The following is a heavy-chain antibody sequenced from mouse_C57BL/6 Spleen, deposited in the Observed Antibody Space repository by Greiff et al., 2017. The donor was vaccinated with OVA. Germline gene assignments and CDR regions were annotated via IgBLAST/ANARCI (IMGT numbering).Heavy chain of an antibody. CDR1: GYTFTSYW. D-gene: IGHD4-1*01. V-gene: IGHV1-64*01. Sequence: QVQLQQPGAELVKPGASVKLSCKASGYTFTSYWMHWVKQRPGQGLEWIGMIHPNSGSTNYHEKFKSKATLTVDKSSSTAYMQLSSLTSEYSAVYYCARGLGRYAICYWGQGPSVTVSS. J-gene: IGHJ4*01. CDR3: ARGLGRYAICY. CDR2: IHPNSGST.